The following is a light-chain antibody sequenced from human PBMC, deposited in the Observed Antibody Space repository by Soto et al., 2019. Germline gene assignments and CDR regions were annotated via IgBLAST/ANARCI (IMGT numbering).Light chain of an antibody. CDR3: QQRGNWPIT. Sequence: ETVLTQSPATMSLSPGDRATLSCRASQTVYNYLGWYQQKPGQAPRLLIFDASHRATGIPARFSGSGSGTDFTLTISSLEPEDFAVYYCQQRGNWPITFGQGTRLEMK. CDR2: DAS. J-gene: IGKJ5*01. CDR1: QTVYNY. V-gene: IGKV3-11*01.